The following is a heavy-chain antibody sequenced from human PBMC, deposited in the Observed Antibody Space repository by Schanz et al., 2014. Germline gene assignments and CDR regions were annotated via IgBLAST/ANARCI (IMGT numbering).Heavy chain of an antibody. V-gene: IGHV3-21*01. CDR2: ISTSSGYI. CDR1: FLAFLLSS. Sequence: EVQLVESGGGLVKPGWSLSLSFSSSFLAFLLSSMNWVRQAPGKGLEWVSTISTSSGYIYYADSVNGRFTISRDNGQNSLYLQMNSLTADDTAVYYCARDKGGYYPFDYWGRGTLVTVSS. J-gene: IGHJ4*02. D-gene: IGHD3-3*01. CDR3: ARDKGGYYPFDY.